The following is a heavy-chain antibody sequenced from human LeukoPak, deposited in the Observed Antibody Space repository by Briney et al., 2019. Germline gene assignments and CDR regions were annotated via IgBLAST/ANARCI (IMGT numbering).Heavy chain of an antibody. Sequence: SETLSLTCAVSGYSISSGYYWGWIRQTPGKGLEWIASMYHSGSTYFNPPLKSRVTISVDTSKNQFPLKLSSVTAADTAVYYCARSTSMIVVVFGDAFDIWGQGTMVTVSS. V-gene: IGHV4-38-2*01. CDR3: ARSTSMIVVVFGDAFDI. CDR2: MYHSGST. D-gene: IGHD3-22*01. CDR1: GYSISSGYY. J-gene: IGHJ3*02.